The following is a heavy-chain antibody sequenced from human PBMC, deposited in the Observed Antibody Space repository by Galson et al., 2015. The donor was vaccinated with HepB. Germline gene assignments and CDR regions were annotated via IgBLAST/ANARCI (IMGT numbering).Heavy chain of an antibody. CDR2: ISPDGSTT. CDR3: ARDRAIPPYHYYGMDL. CDR1: GFTFSAHN. J-gene: IGHJ6*02. Sequence: SLRLSCAASGFTFSAHNMHWVRQAPVKGLEWLAIISPDGSTTIYADSVKGRFTISRDNSKNTLYLQMNSLRAEDTALYYCARDRAIPPYHYYGMDLWGQGTTVTVSS. D-gene: IGHD2-21*01. V-gene: IGHV3-30-3*01.